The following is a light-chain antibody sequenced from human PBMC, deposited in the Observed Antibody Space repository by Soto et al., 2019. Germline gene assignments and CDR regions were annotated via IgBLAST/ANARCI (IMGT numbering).Light chain of an antibody. V-gene: IGKV3-15*01. CDR2: GGL. CDR3: QQRSNWPLT. CDR1: QSVDND. Sequence: EIVMTQSPGTLSVSPGERATLSCRASQSVDNDLVWYQQKPGQAPRLLIYGGLTRATGIPDRFSGSGSGTEFTLTISSLQSEDFAVYYCQQRSNWPLTFGGGTKVEIK. J-gene: IGKJ4*01.